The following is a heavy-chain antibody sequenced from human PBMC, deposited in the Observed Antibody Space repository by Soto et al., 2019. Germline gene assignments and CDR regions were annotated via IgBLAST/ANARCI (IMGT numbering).Heavy chain of an antibody. CDR3: ARGRSNWFPYYFDF. J-gene: IGHJ4*02. D-gene: IGHD6-13*01. CDR2: ISSSGLYT. V-gene: IGHV3-23*01. CDR1: GFTVSNYA. Sequence: EVQLLESGGGLVQPGGSLRVSCSASGFTVSNYAMSWVRQAPGKGLQWVSAISSSGLYTYYADSVNGRFTISRDNSRGTLSLQMNTLRPDDTAVYYCARGRSNWFPYYFDFWGQGTLVTVSS.